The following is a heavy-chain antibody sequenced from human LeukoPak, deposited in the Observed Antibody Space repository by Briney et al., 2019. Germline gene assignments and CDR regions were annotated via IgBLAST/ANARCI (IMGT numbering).Heavy chain of an antibody. J-gene: IGHJ4*02. CDR3: AMVMVRGVIYD. Sequence: SETLSLTCTVSGGSISSGGYYWSWIRQHPGKGLEWIGYIYYSGSTYYNPSLKSRVTISVDTSKNQFSLKLSSVTAADTAVYYCAMVMVRGVIYDWGQGTTVTVSS. CDR1: GGSISSGGYY. D-gene: IGHD3-10*01. V-gene: IGHV4-31*03. CDR2: IYYSGST.